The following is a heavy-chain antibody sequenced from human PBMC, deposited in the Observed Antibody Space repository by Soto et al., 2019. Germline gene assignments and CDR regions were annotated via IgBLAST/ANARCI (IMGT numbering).Heavy chain of an antibody. CDR3: ASGFDSDGLYNGGHP. D-gene: IGHD3-22*01. V-gene: IGHV4-4*02. J-gene: IGHJ5*02. CDR1: GGSISTTNW. CDR2: ILHIGST. Sequence: VQLQESGPGLVKPSGTLSLTCTVSGGSISTTNWWSWVRQSPGKGLEWIGAILHIGSTNYNPSLTSRVTISIAKSKIQFSLRLSSVTAAATAVYYCASGFDSDGLYNGGHPWGQGTLVSVSS.